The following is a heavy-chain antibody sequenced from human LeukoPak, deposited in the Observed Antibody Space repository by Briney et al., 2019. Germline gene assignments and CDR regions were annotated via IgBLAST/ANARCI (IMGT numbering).Heavy chain of an antibody. CDR3: AKSLTRAAPVRPLDY. J-gene: IGHJ4*02. CDR1: GFTFSDYY. CDR2: ISSSGNTI. Sequence: PGGSLRLSCAASGFTFSDYYMSWIRQAPGKGLEWVSYISSSGNTIYYAGSVKGRFTISRDNSKNTLYLQMNSLRAEDTAVYYCAKSLTRAAPVRPLDYWGQGTLVTVSS. D-gene: IGHD4/OR15-4a*01. V-gene: IGHV3-11*04.